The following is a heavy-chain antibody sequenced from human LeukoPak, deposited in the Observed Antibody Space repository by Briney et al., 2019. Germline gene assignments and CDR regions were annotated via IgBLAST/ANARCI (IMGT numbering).Heavy chain of an antibody. V-gene: IGHV3-23*01. CDR1: GFTLSSYA. CDR3: AKAPRYYDTSGESYYYYYMDV. D-gene: IGHD3-22*01. Sequence: GGSLRLSCAASGFTLSSYAMNWVRQAPGKGLEWVSIISGGGGSTYYADSVKGRFTISRENSKNTLYLQMNSLRAEDTAVYYCAKAPRYYDTSGESYYYYYMDVWGKGTTVTVSS. J-gene: IGHJ6*03. CDR2: ISGGGGST.